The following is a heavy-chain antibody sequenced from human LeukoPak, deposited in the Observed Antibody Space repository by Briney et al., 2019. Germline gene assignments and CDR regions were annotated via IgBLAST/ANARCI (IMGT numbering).Heavy chain of an antibody. CDR2: ISFDGSNE. J-gene: IGHJ6*02. D-gene: IGHD3-9*01. Sequence: SGGSLRLSCTSSGFTFSSYGFQWVRQAPGKGLKWVALISFDGSNEYYADSVKGRFTISRDNSKNMLYLQMNSLRAEDTAVYYCARDGDSCYDILTGYGMYYYYYGMDVWGQGTTVTVSS. V-gene: IGHV3-30*04. CDR1: GFTFSSYG. CDR3: ARDGDSCYDILTGYGMYYYYYGMDV.